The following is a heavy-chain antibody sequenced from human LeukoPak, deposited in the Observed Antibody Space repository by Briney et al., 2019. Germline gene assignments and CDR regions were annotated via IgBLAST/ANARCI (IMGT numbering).Heavy chain of an antibody. CDR2: IYSGGST. D-gene: IGHD3-22*01. V-gene: IGHV3-66*01. CDR3: ARRAGALYYYDTCGPFDH. CDR1: GFTVSSNY. Sequence: GGSLRLSCAASGFTVSSNYMSWVRQAPEKGLEWVSVIYSGGSTYYADSVKGRFTISRDNSKNTLYLQMNSLRADDTAVYFCARRAGALYYYDTCGPFDHWGRGTLVTVSS. J-gene: IGHJ4*02.